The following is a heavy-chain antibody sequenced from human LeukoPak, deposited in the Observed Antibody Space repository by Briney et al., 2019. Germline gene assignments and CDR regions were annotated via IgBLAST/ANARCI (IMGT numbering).Heavy chain of an antibody. V-gene: IGHV1-46*01. CDR2: INPSGGST. D-gene: IGHD2-2*01. CDR3: GRDLVVVPAAPRDYYYMDV. J-gene: IGHJ6*03. Sequence: GASVKVSCKASGYTFTSYYMHWVRQAPGQGLEWMGIINPSGGSTSYAQKFQGRVTMTRDMATSTVYMELSSLRSEEPAVYYCGRDLVVVPAAPRDYYYMDVWGKGTTVTVSS. CDR1: GYTFTSYY.